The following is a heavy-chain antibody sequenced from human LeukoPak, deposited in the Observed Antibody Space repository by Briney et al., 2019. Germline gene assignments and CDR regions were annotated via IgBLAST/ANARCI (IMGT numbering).Heavy chain of an antibody. CDR2: ILTTGRT. CDR3: ASSYGYSYVWFES. J-gene: IGHJ5*01. Sequence: SETLSLTCTVSGGAISRGSYYWSWIRQPAGKGLEWIGRILTTGRTNYSPSLNSRVTMSVDTSKNQFSLKLSSVTATDTAIYYCASSYGYSYVWFESRGQGTLVTVSS. V-gene: IGHV4-61*02. CDR1: GGAISRGSYY. D-gene: IGHD5-24*01.